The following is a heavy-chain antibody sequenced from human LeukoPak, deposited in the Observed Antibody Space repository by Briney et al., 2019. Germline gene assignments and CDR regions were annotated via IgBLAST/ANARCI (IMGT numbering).Heavy chain of an antibody. CDR1: GFTFSSYA. V-gene: IGHV3-23*01. CDR3: AKMEVYYDSSGYYYTKYYFDY. D-gene: IGHD3-22*01. Sequence: SGGSLRLSCAASGFTFSSYAMSWVRQAPGKGLEWVSAISGSGGSTYYADSVKGRFTISRDNSKNTLYLQMNSLRAEDTAVYYCAKMEVYYDSSGYYYTKYYFDYWGQGTLVTVSS. CDR2: ISGSGGST. J-gene: IGHJ4*02.